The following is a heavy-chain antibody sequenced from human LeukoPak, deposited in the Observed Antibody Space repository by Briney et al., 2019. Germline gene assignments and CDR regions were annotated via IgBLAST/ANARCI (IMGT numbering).Heavy chain of an antibody. CDR2: IYHTRNT. CDR1: GGSITSFS. Sequence: PSETLSLTCTVSGGSITSFSRCWIRLAPRQGQECIGYIYHTRNTENYPSLQSRVTISVATSKNQFYLKRASVTAADAAVYYCARGRGSYDLGDDTFDFWGQGTMVTVSS. J-gene: IGHJ3*01. CDR3: ARGRGSYDLGDDTFDF. D-gene: IGHD5-18*01. V-gene: IGHV4-59*12.